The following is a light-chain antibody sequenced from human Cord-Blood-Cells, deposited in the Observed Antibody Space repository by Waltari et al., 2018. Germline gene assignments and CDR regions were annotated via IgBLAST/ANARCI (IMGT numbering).Light chain of an antibody. V-gene: IGLV2-14*01. CDR2: DVS. CDR3: SSYTSSSTWV. CDR1: SSDVGGYNY. J-gene: IGLJ3*02. Sequence: QSALTQPASVSGSPGQSITISCTGTSSDVGGYNYVSWYQQHPGKAPKLMIYDVSNRPSGVSNRFSVSKSANTASLTISGLQAEDEADYYCSSYTSSSTWVFGGGTKLTVL.